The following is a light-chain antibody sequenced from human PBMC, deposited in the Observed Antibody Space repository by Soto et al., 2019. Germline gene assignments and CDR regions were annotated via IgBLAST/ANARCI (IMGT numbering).Light chain of an antibody. J-gene: IGKJ2*01. V-gene: IGKV1-39*01. CDR1: QNIRNY. Sequence: DIQMTQSPSSLSASVGDRVTITCRASQNIRNYLNWYQQKPGDAPKLLIYAASTLQGAVTSRFSGSGAGTDFTLTISSLQPEDFAAYHCQQGHSTPYTFGQRTRLEI. CDR3: QQGHSTPYT. CDR2: AAS.